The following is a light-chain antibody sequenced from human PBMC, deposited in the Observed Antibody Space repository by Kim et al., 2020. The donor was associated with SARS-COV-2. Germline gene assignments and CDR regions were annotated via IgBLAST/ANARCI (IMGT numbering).Light chain of an antibody. Sequence: QSVLTHPPSASGTPGQRVTISCSGSSSSIGSNTVSWYQRLPGTAPKLLVYSDDQRPSGVPDRFSGSKSGTSASLAIIGLQSEDEGDYYCATWDDSLDGHVFGAGTKVTVL. V-gene: IGLV1-44*01. CDR3: ATWDDSLDGHV. CDR1: SSSIGSNT. J-gene: IGLJ1*01. CDR2: SDD.